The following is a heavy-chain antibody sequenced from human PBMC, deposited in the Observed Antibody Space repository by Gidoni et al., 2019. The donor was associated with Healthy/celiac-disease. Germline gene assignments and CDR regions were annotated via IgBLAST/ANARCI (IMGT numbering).Heavy chain of an antibody. Sequence: QVQLVQSGAEVQKPGASVTVSCKASGSTFTSSDINWVRQATGQGREWMGWMNPNSGNTGYAQKFQGRVTMTRNTSISTAYMERSSLRSEDTAVYYCARLEVYGGNGYWGQGTLVTVSS. CDR3: ARLEVYGGNGY. CDR1: GSTFTSSD. D-gene: IGHD4-17*01. CDR2: MNPNSGNT. V-gene: IGHV1-8*01. J-gene: IGHJ4*02.